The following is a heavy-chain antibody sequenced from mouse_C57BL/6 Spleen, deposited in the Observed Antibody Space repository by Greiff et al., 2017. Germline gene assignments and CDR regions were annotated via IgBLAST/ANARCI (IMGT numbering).Heavy chain of an antibody. Sequence: VQLKQSGPELVKPGASVKIPCKASGYTFTDYNMDWVKQSHGKSLEWIGDINPNNGGTIYNQKFKGKATLTVDKSSSTAYMELRSLTSEDTAVXYCARSGFYDYGDGFDYWGQGTTLTVSS. D-gene: IGHD2-4*01. J-gene: IGHJ2*01. CDR1: GYTFTDYN. CDR2: INPNNGGT. CDR3: ARSGFYDYGDGFDY. V-gene: IGHV1-18*01.